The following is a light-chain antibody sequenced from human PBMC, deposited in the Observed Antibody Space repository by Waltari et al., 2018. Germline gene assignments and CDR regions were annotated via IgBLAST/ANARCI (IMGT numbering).Light chain of an antibody. CDR1: QSVDNTY. Sequence: EIGLTKLQGTLFLSPGERATPPCRASQSVDNTYLAWYQKKPDQAPRLLIFAASSRATGIPDRFSGGGSGTDFTLTISRLEPEDFAVYYCQQYGGSLPYTFGQGTKLEIK. V-gene: IGKV3-20*01. CDR2: AAS. CDR3: QQYGGSLPYT. J-gene: IGKJ2*01.